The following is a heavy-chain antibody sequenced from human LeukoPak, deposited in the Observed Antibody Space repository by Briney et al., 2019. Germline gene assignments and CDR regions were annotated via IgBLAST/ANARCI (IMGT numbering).Heavy chain of an antibody. CDR3: ARSGFSTGFYMDF. CDR2: IDPPSGAT. Sequence: ASVKVSCKASGYTFTGYYIHWLRQAPGQGLEWVGWIDPPSGATNYAQKFQDTVTMTRDRSIGTAYMEVRRLKSDDTAVYYCARSGFSTGFYMDFWGQGTLVPVSS. CDR1: GYTFTGYY. J-gene: IGHJ4*02. V-gene: IGHV1-2*02. D-gene: IGHD6-19*01.